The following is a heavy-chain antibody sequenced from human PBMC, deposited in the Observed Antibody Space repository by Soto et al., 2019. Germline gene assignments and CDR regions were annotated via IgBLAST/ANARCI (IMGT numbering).Heavy chain of an antibody. CDR2: INPSGGTT. D-gene: IGHD2-15*01. J-gene: IGHJ4*02. CDR1: GYPFTRYN. CDR3: ARVRGGGSEYFFDY. V-gene: IGHV1-46*01. Sequence: GSVKVCFKASGYPFTRYNLHLVRQAPGQGLEWMAIINPSGGTTYYVQKFEGRVTLTTDTSTSTVYMELSSLRSDDTAVYYCARVRGGGSEYFFDYWGQGTMVTVSS.